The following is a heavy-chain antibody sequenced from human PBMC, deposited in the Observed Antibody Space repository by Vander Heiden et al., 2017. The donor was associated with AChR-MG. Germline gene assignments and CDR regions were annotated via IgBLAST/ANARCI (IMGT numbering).Heavy chain of an antibody. J-gene: IGHJ3*02. CDR2: ISYDGSNK. V-gene: IGHV3-30-3*01. CDR1: GFTFSSYA. D-gene: IGHD6-13*01. Sequence: QVQLVESGGAVVQPGRSLRPACAASGFTFSSYAMHWVRQAPGKGLEWVAVISYDGSNKYYADSVKGRFTISRDNSKNTLYLQMNSLRAEDTAVYYCARGSSSWYGNAFDIWGQGTMVTVSS. CDR3: ARGSSSWYGNAFDI.